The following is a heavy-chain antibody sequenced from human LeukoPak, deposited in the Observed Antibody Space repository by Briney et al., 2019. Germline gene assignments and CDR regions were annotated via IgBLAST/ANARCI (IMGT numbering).Heavy chain of an antibody. CDR1: GFTFTNHA. CDR2: IYSGGST. CDR3: AREGNGYNYNDAFDI. V-gene: IGHV3-66*02. Sequence: GGSLRLSCAASGFTFTNHAMQWVRQAPGKGLEWVSVIYSGGSTYYADSVKGRFTISRDNSKNTLYLQMNSLRAEDTAVYYCAREGNGYNYNDAFDIWGQGTVVTVSS. J-gene: IGHJ3*02. D-gene: IGHD5-24*01.